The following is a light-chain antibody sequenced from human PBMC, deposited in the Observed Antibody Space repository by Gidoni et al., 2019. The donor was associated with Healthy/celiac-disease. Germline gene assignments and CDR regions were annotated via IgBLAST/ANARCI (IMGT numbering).Light chain of an antibody. CDR3: QVWDSSSDHVV. V-gene: IGLV3-21*02. J-gene: IGLJ2*01. Sequence: SYVLPPPPSLSLAPGQTARITCGGNNNGSKSVHWYQQKPGQAPVLVVYDDSDRPSGIPERFSGSNSGNTATLTISRVEAGDEADYYCQVWDSSSDHVVFGGGTKLTVL. CDR2: DDS. CDR1: NNGSKS.